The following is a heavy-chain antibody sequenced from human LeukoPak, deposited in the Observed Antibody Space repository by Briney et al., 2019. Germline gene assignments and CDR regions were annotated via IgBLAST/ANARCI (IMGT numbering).Heavy chain of an antibody. CDR1: GYSFTSYW. CDR2: IYPGDSDT. D-gene: IGHD6-13*01. V-gene: IGHV5-51*01. Sequence: GESLKISCKGSGYSFTSYWIGWVRQMPGKGLEWMGIIYPGDSDTRYSPSFQGQVTISADKSISTAYQQWSSLKASDTAMYYWRKHHVEQPLNVPNYYYYYMDVWGKGTTVTVSS. CDR3: RKHHVEQPLNVPNYYYYYMDV. J-gene: IGHJ6*03.